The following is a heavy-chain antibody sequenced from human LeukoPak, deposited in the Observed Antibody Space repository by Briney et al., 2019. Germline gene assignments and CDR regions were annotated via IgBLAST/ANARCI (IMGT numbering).Heavy chain of an antibody. CDR1: GFTFSTYG. Sequence: GGSLRLSCVASGFTFSTYGMNWVRQAPGKGLEWVAVISHHGSNKFYADSVKGRFTISRDNSNNMVYLQMNGLRAEDTAVYYCAKGGAPVLRFLQPFDPGGQGTLVTVSS. J-gene: IGHJ5*02. D-gene: IGHD3-3*01. V-gene: IGHV3-30*18. CDR3: AKGGAPVLRFLQPFDP. CDR2: ISHHGSNK.